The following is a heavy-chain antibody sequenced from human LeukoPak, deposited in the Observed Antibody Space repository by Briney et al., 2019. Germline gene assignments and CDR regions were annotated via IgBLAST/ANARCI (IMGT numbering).Heavy chain of an antibody. CDR2: INDSGST. V-gene: IGHV4-34*01. Sequence: SETLSLTCAVSGGAFSNYFWTWLRQPPGKGLEWIAEINDSGSTNSNSSLRSRVAISLDTSKNQFSLRLTSVTAADTAVYYCARGQYCSTTTCYSARRYFDFWGQGTLVTVSS. J-gene: IGHJ4*02. CDR3: ARGQYCSTTTCYSARRYFDF. D-gene: IGHD2-2*01. CDR1: GGAFSNYF.